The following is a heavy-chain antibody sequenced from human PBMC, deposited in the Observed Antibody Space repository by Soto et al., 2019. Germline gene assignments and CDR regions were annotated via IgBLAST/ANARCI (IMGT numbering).Heavy chain of an antibody. J-gene: IGHJ6*02. V-gene: IGHV3-7*03. CDR1: GFTFSMYW. Sequence: EVQLVEAGGGSGQPGESLRLSCVASGFTFSMYWMSWVRQGPGKGLEWVARIKQDGGEKYYVDSVKGRFTVSRDNAKNSLYLQWHSLSADDAAIYYCVSDQLILPADDFYYGVDVWGQGTTVTVSS. CDR2: IKQDGGEK. CDR3: VSDQLILPADDFYYGVDV.